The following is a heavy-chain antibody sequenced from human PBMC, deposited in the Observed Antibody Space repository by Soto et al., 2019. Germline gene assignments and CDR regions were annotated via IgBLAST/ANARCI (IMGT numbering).Heavy chain of an antibody. Sequence: PSETLSLTCAVSGGSISSGGYTWSWIRQPPGKGLEWIGYIYQSGSTYYKPSLKSRVTISVDRSKNQFSLNLNSVTAADTAVYNCATAFGGWPPDSWGQGTLVTVSS. CDR1: GGSISSGGYT. CDR2: IYQSGST. V-gene: IGHV4-30-2*01. CDR3: ATAFGGWPPDS. J-gene: IGHJ4*02. D-gene: IGHD6-19*01.